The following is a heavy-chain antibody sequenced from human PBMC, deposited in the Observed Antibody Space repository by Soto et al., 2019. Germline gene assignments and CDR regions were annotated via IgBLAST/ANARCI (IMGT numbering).Heavy chain of an antibody. V-gene: IGHV4-34*01. Sequence: SETLSLTCAVYGGSFSGYYWSWIRQPPGKGLEWIGEINHSGSTNYNPSLKSRVTISVDTSKNQFSLKLSSVTAADTAVYYCARAYKKDAFDIWGQGTMVTVSS. J-gene: IGHJ3*02. CDR1: GGSFSGYY. CDR3: ARAYKKDAFDI. CDR2: INHSGST. D-gene: IGHD1-1*01.